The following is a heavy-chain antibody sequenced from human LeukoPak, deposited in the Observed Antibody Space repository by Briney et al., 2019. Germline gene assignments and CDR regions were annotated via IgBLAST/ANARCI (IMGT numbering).Heavy chain of an antibody. V-gene: IGHV3-23*01. CDR3: ARDGTVLTGYYFDY. Sequence: GGSLRLSCAASGFTFSSHPMSWVRLAPGKGLEWVSSIRGSGDSTYYADSVKGRFTISRDNAKNSLYLQMNSLRAEDTAVYYCARDGTVLTGYYFDYWGQGTLVTVSS. J-gene: IGHJ4*02. D-gene: IGHD3-9*01. CDR2: IRGSGDST. CDR1: GFTFSSHP.